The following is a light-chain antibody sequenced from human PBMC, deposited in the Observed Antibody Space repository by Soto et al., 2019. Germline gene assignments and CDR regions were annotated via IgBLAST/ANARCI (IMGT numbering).Light chain of an antibody. Sequence: QSVLTQPASVSGSPGQSITISCTGTSSDVGSYNLVSWYQQHPGKAPKLMIYEGSKRPSGVSNRFAGNKSGNPASLTISGLHAEDAADYYSCSYGGSGVVFGGGTKLTVL. CDR3: CSYGGSGVV. CDR2: EGS. V-gene: IGLV2-23*01. J-gene: IGLJ2*01. CDR1: SSDVGSYNL.